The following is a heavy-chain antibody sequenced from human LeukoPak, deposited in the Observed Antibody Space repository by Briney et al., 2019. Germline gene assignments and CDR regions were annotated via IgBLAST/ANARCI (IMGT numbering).Heavy chain of an antibody. D-gene: IGHD5-12*01. Sequence: GGSLRLSCAASGFTFNSYAMNWVRQAPGRGLEWVSFISGISLSIYYADSVKGRFTISRDNSKNTLYLQMNSLRAEDTAVYYCAKTYDSGSYDFDYWGQGTLVTVSS. V-gene: IGHV3-23*01. J-gene: IGHJ4*02. CDR2: ISGISLSI. CDR3: AKTYDSGSYDFDY. CDR1: GFTFNSYA.